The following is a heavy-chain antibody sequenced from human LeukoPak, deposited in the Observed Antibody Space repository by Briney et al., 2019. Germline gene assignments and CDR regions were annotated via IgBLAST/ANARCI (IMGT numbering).Heavy chain of an antibody. D-gene: IGHD3-10*01. V-gene: IGHV1-46*01. CDR2: INPSGGST. J-gene: IGHJ4*02. CDR3: ARDSIYYGSGSYTFDY. CDR1: GYTFPSYY. Sequence: ASVKVSCKASGYTFPSYYMHWVRQAPGQGLEWMGIINPSGGSTSYAQKFQGRVTMTRDMSTSTVYMELSSLRSEDTAVYYCARDSIYYGSGSYTFDYWGQGTLVTVSS.